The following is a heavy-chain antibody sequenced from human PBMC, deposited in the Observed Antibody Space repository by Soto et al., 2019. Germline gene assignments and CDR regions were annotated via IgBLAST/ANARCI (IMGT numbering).Heavy chain of an antibody. Sequence: QVQLVQSGAEVKKPGSSVKVSCKASGGTFSSYAIGWVRQAPGQGLEWMGGIIPIFGTADYAQKFQGRVTITADESTSPAYMELSSLRSEDTAVYYCASVETQRYYYGMDVWGQGTPVTVSS. D-gene: IGHD2-15*01. CDR3: ASVETQRYYYGMDV. CDR2: IIPIFGTA. J-gene: IGHJ6*02. CDR1: GGTFSSYA. V-gene: IGHV1-69*12.